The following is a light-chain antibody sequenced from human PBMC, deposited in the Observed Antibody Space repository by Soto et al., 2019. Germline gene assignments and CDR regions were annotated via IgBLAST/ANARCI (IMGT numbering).Light chain of an antibody. CDR1: SSDVGGYNY. J-gene: IGLJ2*01. CDR2: EVS. CDR3: SAYTSSRTVV. V-gene: IGLV2-14*01. Sequence: QSALTQPASVSGSPGQSITISCTGTSSDVGGYNYVSWYQQHPGKAPQLMIYEVSNRPSGVSNRFSGSKSGNTAALTSSGLKAEDEADYYCSAYTSSRTVVFGGGPQLPVL.